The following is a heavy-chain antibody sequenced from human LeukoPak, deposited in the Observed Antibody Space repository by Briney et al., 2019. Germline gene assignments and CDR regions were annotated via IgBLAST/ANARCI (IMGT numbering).Heavy chain of an antibody. CDR2: ISFEGSNN. J-gene: IGHJ3*02. Sequence: GRSLRLSCAASGFTFSTYGMHWVRQAPGKGLEWVAVISFEGSNNFYADSVKGRFTISRDNSKNTLYLQMNSLRVEDTAVYYCATGGASVFLDAFDIWGQGTMVTVSS. D-gene: IGHD4-23*01. V-gene: IGHV3-30*03. CDR3: ATGGASVFLDAFDI. CDR1: GFTFSTYG.